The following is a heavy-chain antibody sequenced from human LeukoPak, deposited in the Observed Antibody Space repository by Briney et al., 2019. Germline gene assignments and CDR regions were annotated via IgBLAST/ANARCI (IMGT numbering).Heavy chain of an antibody. V-gene: IGHV3-21*01. CDR3: AREMATTNDAFDI. J-gene: IGHJ3*02. D-gene: IGHD5-24*01. CDR2: ISSSGRHI. Sequence: GGSLRLSCAASGFTFSSYEMNWVRQAPGKGLEWVSSISSSGRHIYYADSVKGRFTISRDNVRNSLYLQMNSLRAEDTAVYYCAREMATTNDAFDIWGQGTMVTVSS. CDR1: GFTFSSYE.